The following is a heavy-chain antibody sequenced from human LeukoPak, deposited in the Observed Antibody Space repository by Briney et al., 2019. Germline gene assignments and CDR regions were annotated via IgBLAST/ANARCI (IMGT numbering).Heavy chain of an antibody. Sequence: GGSLRLSCVASGFTFDDYAMHWVRQAPGKGLEWVSGISWNSGRIDYADSVKGRFTISRDNAKKSLYLQMSSLRAEDMALYYCAKSSPGYSSGWLQHWGQGTLVTVSS. V-gene: IGHV3-9*03. CDR1: GFTFDDYA. D-gene: IGHD6-19*01. CDR2: ISWNSGRI. J-gene: IGHJ1*01. CDR3: AKSSPGYSSGWLQH.